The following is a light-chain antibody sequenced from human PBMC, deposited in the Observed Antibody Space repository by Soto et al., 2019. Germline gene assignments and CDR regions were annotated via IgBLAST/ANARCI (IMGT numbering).Light chain of an antibody. CDR3: QQYYGNPT. V-gene: IGKV4-1*01. Sequence: DIVMTQSPDSLALSLGERATINCKSSQSVLYSANSKNYLAWYQHKPGQPPKLLIYWASTRASGVPERFSGSGSGADFTLTISILQAEDVGVYCCQQYYGNPTFGGGTKVEIK. CDR2: WAS. J-gene: IGKJ4*01. CDR1: QSVLYSANSKNY.